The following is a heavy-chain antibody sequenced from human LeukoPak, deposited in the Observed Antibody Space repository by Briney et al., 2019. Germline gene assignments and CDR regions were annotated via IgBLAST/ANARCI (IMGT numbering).Heavy chain of an antibody. CDR2: IYSYSGST. CDR1: GGSFSGYY. J-gene: IGHJ4*02. V-gene: IGHV4-34*01. Sequence: SETLSLTCAVYGGSFSGYYWGWIRQPPGMGLEWIGTIYSYSGSTYYNPSLKSRVTISVDTSKNQLSLKLTSVTAADTAVYYCAASGMTTVTFFDYWGQGTLVTVSS. D-gene: IGHD4-17*01. CDR3: AASGMTTVTFFDY.